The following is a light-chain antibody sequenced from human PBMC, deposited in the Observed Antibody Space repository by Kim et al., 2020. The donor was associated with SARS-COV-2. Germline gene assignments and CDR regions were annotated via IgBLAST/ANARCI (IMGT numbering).Light chain of an antibody. CDR1: QSINSW. CDR3: QQAYSFPLT. J-gene: IGKJ4*01. Sequence: DIQMTQSPSTLSASVGDRVTITCRASQSINSWLAWYQQKPGKAPKLLIYDASSLQSGVPPRFSGSGSGTDFTLTISSLLPEDLATYYCQQAYSFPLTFGGGTKVEIK. CDR2: DAS. V-gene: IGKV1-12*01.